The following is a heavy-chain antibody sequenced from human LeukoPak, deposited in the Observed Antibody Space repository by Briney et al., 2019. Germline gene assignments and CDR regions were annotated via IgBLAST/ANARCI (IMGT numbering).Heavy chain of an antibody. CDR2: TSGSSSNT. V-gene: IGHV1-18*01. Sequence: ASVKVSCKAYGYTFMSHGISWVRQAPGQGLEWMGWTSGSSSNTNYAQRLRGRVTMTTDTSTTTAYMELRSLRSDDTAVYYCARATGTWGHDGFDIWGQGTMVTVSS. CDR3: ARATGTWGHDGFDI. J-gene: IGHJ3*02. CDR1: GYTFMSHG. D-gene: IGHD3-16*01.